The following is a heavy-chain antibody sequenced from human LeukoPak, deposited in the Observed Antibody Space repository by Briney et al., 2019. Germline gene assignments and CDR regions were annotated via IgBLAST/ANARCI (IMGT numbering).Heavy chain of an antibody. CDR3: ARAFSGSSSWYQPLGY. D-gene: IGHD6-13*01. V-gene: IGHV3-53*01. J-gene: IGHJ4*02. CDR2: IYSGGST. Sequence: GGSLRLSCAASGFTVSSNYMSWVRQAPGKGLEWVSVIYSGGSTYYADSVKGRFTISRDNSKNTLYLQMNSLRAEDTAVYYCARAFSGSSSWYQPLGYWGQGTLVTVSS. CDR1: GFTVSSNY.